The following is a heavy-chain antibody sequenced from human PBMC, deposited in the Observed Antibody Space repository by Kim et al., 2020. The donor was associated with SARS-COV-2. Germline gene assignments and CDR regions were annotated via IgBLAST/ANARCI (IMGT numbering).Heavy chain of an antibody. V-gene: IGHV3-23*01. J-gene: IGHJ4*02. CDR3: AKDVFRRPLGTGDY. CDR2: ISGSGGST. CDR1: GFTFSSYA. Sequence: GGSLRLSCAASGFTFSSYAMSWVRQAPGKGLEWVSAISGSGGSTYYADSVKGRFTISRDNSKNTLYLQMNSLRAEDTAVYYCAKDVFRRPLGTGDYWGQGTLVTVSS. D-gene: IGHD3-3*01.